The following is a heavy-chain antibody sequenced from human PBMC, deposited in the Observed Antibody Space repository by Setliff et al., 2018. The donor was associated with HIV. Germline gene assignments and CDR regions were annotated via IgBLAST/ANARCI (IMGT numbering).Heavy chain of an antibody. CDR1: GGSISSGSHY. D-gene: IGHD6-6*01. Sequence: SETLSLTCSVSGGSISSGSHYWGWIRQAPGKGLEWIGNIYHSGTTFYNPSLKSRVSISVDTSRNEFSLKLTSVTAADTAVYYCAREFSSSSFDQWGQGTLVTVSS. CDR2: IYHSGTT. V-gene: IGHV4-39*02. J-gene: IGHJ4*02. CDR3: AREFSSSSFDQ.